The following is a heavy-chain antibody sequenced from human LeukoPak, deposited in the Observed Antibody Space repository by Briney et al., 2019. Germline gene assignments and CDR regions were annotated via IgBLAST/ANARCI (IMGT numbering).Heavy chain of an antibody. CDR2: ISYDGSNK. Sequence: PGRSLRLSCAASGFTFSSYGMHWVRQAPGKGLEWVAVISYDGSNKYYADSVKGRFTISRDNSKNTLYLQMNSLRAGDTAVYYCAKADAPYDYVWGSYRYTGLEYYFDYWGQGTLVTVSS. CDR3: AKADAPYDYVWGSYRYTGLEYYFDY. CDR1: GFTFSSYG. D-gene: IGHD3-16*02. J-gene: IGHJ4*02. V-gene: IGHV3-30*18.